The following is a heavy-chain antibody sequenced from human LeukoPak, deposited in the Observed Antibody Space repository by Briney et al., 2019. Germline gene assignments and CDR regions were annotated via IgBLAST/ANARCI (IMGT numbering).Heavy chain of an antibody. Sequence: GASVKVSFKASGYTFTSYDINWVRQATGQGLEWMGWMNPNSGNTGYAQKFQGRVTMTRNTSISTAYMELSSLRSEDTAVYYCARGVVAAKSGSWFDPWGQGTLVTVSS. CDR1: GYTFTSYD. CDR2: MNPNSGNT. V-gene: IGHV1-8*01. CDR3: ARGVVAAKSGSWFDP. J-gene: IGHJ5*02. D-gene: IGHD2-15*01.